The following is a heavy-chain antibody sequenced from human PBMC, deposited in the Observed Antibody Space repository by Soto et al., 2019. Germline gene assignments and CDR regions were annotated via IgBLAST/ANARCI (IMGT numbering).Heavy chain of an antibody. Sequence: GGSLRLSCAASRFTFSDYYMSWIRQAPGKGLEWISYISDTSNIIYYADSVKGRFTISRDNAKNSLYLQMSSLRAEDTAVYYCARSGYCSSTSCYLLAFDIWGQGTMVTVSS. J-gene: IGHJ3*02. CDR3: ARSGYCSSTSCYLLAFDI. CDR2: ISDTSNII. D-gene: IGHD2-2*01. CDR1: RFTFSDYY. V-gene: IGHV3-11*01.